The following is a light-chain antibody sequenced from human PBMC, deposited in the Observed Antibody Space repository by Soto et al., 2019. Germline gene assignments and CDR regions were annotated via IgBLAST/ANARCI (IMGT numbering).Light chain of an antibody. CDR3: QQSYSTPLT. CDR2: AAS. V-gene: IGKV1-27*01. CDR1: QGIKTY. Sequence: DTQMTQSPSSVSASLGDRVTITCRASQGIKTYLAWYQQKPGTVPRLLIYAASTLQSGVPSRFSGSGSGTDFTLTISSLQPEDFATYYCQQSYSTPLTFGGGTKVDIK. J-gene: IGKJ4*01.